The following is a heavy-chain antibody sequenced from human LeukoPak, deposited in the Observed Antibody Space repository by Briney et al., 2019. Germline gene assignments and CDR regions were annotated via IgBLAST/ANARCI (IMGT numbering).Heavy chain of an antibody. J-gene: IGHJ4*02. V-gene: IGHV3-23*01. CDR2: VDGGGGGT. CDR1: GFTLSSYA. D-gene: IGHD6-13*01. Sequence: GGSLRLSCVASGFTLSSYAMTWVRQAPGRGLEWVSSVDGGGGGTYYADSVKGRFTISRDNSKDTLYLQMNGLRAEDTAVYFCAKQSAGSAAWYSLHYDFWGQGTLVTVSS. CDR3: AKQSAGSAAWYSLHYDF.